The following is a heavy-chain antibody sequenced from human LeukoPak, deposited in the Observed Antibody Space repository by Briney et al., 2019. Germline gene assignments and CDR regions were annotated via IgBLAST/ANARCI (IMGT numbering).Heavy chain of an antibody. J-gene: IGHJ4*02. D-gene: IGHD6-13*01. CDR2: IYYSGST. CDR3: ARSRIAAAGTHFFDY. CDR1: GGSISSYY. Sequence: SETLSLTCTVSGGSISSYYWSWIRQPPGKGLEWIGYIYYSGSTNYNPSLKSRVTISVDTSKNQFPPKLSSVTAADTAVYYCARSRIAAAGTHFFDYWGQGTLVTVSS. V-gene: IGHV4-59*01.